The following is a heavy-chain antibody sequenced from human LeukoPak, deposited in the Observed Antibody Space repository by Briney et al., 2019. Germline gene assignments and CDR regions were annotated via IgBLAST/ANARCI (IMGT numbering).Heavy chain of an antibody. Sequence: SETLSLTCTVSGGSISSYYWSWIRQPPGKGLEWTGYIYYSGSTNYNPSLKSRVTISVDTSKNQFSLKLSSVTAADTAVYYCARIPGGYALYYFDYWGQGTLVTVSS. J-gene: IGHJ4*02. V-gene: IGHV4-59*08. CDR2: IYYSGST. CDR3: ARIPGGYALYYFDY. CDR1: GGSISSYY. D-gene: IGHD3-16*01.